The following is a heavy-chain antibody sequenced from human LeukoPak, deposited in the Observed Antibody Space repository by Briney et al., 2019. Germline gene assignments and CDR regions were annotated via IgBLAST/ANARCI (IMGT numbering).Heavy chain of an antibody. D-gene: IGHD1-14*01. Sequence: GGSLRLSCAASGFTFDDYAMHWVRQAPGKGLEWVSGISWNSGSIGYADSVKGRFTISRDNAKSSLYLQMNSLRAEGTALYYCAKDRNNYYYYYYMDVWGKGTTVTVSS. J-gene: IGHJ6*03. CDR2: ISWNSGSI. V-gene: IGHV3-9*01. CDR1: GFTFDDYA. CDR3: AKDRNNYYYYYYMDV.